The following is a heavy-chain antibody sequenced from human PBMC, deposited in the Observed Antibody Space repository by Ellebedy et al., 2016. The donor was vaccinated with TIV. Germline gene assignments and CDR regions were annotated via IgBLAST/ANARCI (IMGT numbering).Heavy chain of an antibody. CDR2: IRSSSSYI. Sequence: PGGSLRLSCAASGFTFSSYSMNWVRQAPGKGLEWVSSIRSSSSYIYYADSVKCRFTISRDNAKNSLYLQMNSLRAEYKAVYYCARDREMATIPPLDYWGQGTLVTVSS. CDR3: ARDREMATIPPLDY. CDR1: GFTFSSYS. D-gene: IGHD5-24*01. V-gene: IGHV3-21*01. J-gene: IGHJ4*02.